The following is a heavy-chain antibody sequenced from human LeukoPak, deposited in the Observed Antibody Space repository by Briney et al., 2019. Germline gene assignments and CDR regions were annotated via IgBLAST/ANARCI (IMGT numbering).Heavy chain of an antibody. D-gene: IGHD3-16*02. CDR3: ARSESGSPYDYVWGSYRWGTVNDAFDI. CDR1: GFTFSSYA. Sequence: PGGSLRLSCAASGFTFSSYAMHWVRQAPGKGLEYVSAISSNGGSTYYANSVKGRFTISRDNSKNTLYLQMGSLRAEDMAVYYCARSESGSPYDYVWGSYRWGTVNDAFDIWGQGTMVTVSS. V-gene: IGHV3-64*01. CDR2: ISSNGGST. J-gene: IGHJ3*02.